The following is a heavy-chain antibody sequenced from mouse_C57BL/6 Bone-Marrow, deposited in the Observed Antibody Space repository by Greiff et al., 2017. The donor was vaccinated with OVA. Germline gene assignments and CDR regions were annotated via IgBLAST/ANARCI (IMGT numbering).Heavy chain of an antibody. V-gene: IGHV1-64*01. J-gene: IGHJ1*03. Sequence: VQLQQPGAELVKPGASVKLSCKASGYPFTSYWMHWVKQRPGQGLEWIGMIHPNSGSTNYNEKFKSKATLTVDKSSSTAYMQLSSLTSEDSAVYDCARDGSSYRYFDVWGTGTTVTVSS. CDR1: GYPFTSYW. CDR2: IHPNSGST. CDR3: ARDGSSYRYFDV. D-gene: IGHD1-1*01.